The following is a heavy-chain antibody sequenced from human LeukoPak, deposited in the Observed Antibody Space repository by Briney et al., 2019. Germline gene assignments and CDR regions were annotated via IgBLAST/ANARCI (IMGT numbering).Heavy chain of an antibody. CDR1: GGSFSGYY. D-gene: IGHD3-3*01. CDR2: INHSGST. J-gene: IGHJ4*02. V-gene: IGHV4-34*01. Sequence: SETLSLTCAVYGGSFSGYYWSWIRQPPGKGLEWIGEINHSGSTNYNPSLKSRVTISVDTSKNQFSLKLSSVTAADTAVYYCARSGRYDFWSGYYNVFGGQGTLVTVSS. CDR3: ARSGRYDFWSGYYNVF.